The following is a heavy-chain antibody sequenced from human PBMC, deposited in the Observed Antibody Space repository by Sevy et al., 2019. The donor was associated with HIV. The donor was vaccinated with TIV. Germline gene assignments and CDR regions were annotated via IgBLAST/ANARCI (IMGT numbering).Heavy chain of an antibody. V-gene: IGHV4-4*07. CDR3: ARDGDEDTAMRPTYYCGMDV. D-gene: IGHD5-18*01. J-gene: IGHJ6*02. CDR1: GGSISSYY. CDR2: IYTSGST. Sequence: SETLSLTCTVSGGSISSYYWSWIRQPAGKGLEWIGRIYTSGSTNYNPSLKSRVTMSVDTSKNQFSLKLGSVTAADTAVYYCARDGDEDTAMRPTYYCGMDVWGQGTTVTVSS.